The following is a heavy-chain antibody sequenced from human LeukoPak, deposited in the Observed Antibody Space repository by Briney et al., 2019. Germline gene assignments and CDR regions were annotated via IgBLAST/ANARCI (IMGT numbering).Heavy chain of an antibody. V-gene: IGHV3-21*01. CDR2: ISDDGDAK. Sequence: GGSLRLSCAASGFTFSNYAMTWVRQAPGKGLEWVSAISDDGDAKYADSVKGRFTISRDNAKNSLYLQMNSLRAEDTAVYYCARDSGIFDYWGQGTLVTVSS. CDR1: GFTFSNYA. J-gene: IGHJ4*02. D-gene: IGHD1-26*01. CDR3: ARDSGIFDY.